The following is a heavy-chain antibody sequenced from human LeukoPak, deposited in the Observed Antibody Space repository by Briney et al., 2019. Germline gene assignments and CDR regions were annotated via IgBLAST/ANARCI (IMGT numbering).Heavy chain of an antibody. J-gene: IGHJ4*02. CDR3: ARGLYAAAFDS. D-gene: IGHD2-2*01. Sequence: GSLRLSCAASGFTVSGNYMSWVRQAPGKGLEWVSIIYTGGTTYYADSVKGRFTISRDNSKNTLYLQMNSLRAEDTAVYYCARGLYAAAFDSWGQGTLVTVSS. CDR1: GFTVSGNY. V-gene: IGHV3-53*01. CDR2: IYTGGTT.